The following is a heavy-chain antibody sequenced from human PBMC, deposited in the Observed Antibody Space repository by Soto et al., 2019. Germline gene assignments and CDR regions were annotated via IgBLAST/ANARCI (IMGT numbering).Heavy chain of an antibody. CDR3: ARGTASPRD. Sequence: QVQLQESGTGLVKPSQTLSLTCTVSGCSVGSDGYYWAWIRQHPGKGLEWIGYIYDIGGTFCNPSLKSRVTISVDTSQNHFSLHLTSVTAADTALYYCARGTASPRDRGHGTLVPVSS. CDR2: IYDIGGT. J-gene: IGHJ4*01. D-gene: IGHD6-25*01. CDR1: GCSVGSDGYY. V-gene: IGHV4-31*03.